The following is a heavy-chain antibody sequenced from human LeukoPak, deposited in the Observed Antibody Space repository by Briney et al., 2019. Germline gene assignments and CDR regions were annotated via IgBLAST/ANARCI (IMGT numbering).Heavy chain of an antibody. CDR3: ARDRRRDRLHAFDI. D-gene: IGHD1-26*01. V-gene: IGHV4-59*11. CDR2: IDYSGST. CDR1: GGTISRHY. J-gene: IGHJ3*02. Sequence: PSETLSLTCTVSGGTISRHYWSWIRQPPGKGVEWIAYIDYSGSTNYNPSLKSRLTISLDASNNQFSLKLSSVTAADTALYYCARDRRRDRLHAFDIWGQGTMVTVSS.